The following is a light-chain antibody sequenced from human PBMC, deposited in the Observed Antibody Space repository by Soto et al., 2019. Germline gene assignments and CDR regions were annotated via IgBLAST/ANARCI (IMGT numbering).Light chain of an antibody. CDR1: QSVSSNY. V-gene: IGKV3-20*01. J-gene: IGKJ1*01. CDR2: GAS. Sequence: PGERATLSCRASQSVSSNYLAWYQQKPGQAPRPLIYGASSRATGIPDRFSGSGAGTDFTLTISRLEPEDFAVYYCQQYGSSPWTFGQGTKVDIK. CDR3: QQYGSSPWT.